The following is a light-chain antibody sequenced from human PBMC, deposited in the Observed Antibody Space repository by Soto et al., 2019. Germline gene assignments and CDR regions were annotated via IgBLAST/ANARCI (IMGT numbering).Light chain of an antibody. CDR2: GAS. Sequence: EIFMTQSPATLSVFPGERVILSCRASQSVGSTLAWYQQKPGQAPRLLIRGASTRATVVPARFSGSGSGTEFTLPISSLQSEDFAVYFCQQYSSSLTFGGGTTLEI. V-gene: IGKV3-15*01. CDR1: QSVGST. CDR3: QQYSSSLT. J-gene: IGKJ4*02.